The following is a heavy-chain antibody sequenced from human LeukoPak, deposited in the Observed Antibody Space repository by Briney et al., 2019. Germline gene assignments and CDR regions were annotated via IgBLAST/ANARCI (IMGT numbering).Heavy chain of an antibody. J-gene: IGHJ4*02. CDR3: ARGRRITIFGVVQNRYFDY. Sequence: ASVKVSCKASGYTFTGYDINWVRQATGQGLEWMGWMNPNSGNTGYAQKFQGRVTMTRNTSISTAYMELSSLRSEDTAVYYCARGRRITIFGVVQNRYFDYWGQGTLVTVSS. D-gene: IGHD3-3*01. CDR2: MNPNSGNT. CDR1: GYTFTGYD. V-gene: IGHV1-8*01.